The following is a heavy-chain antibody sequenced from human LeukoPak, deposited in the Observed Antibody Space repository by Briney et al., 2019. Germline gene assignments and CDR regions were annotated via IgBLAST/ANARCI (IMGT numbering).Heavy chain of an antibody. D-gene: IGHD4-17*01. V-gene: IGHV3-48*03. CDR1: GFTFSSHE. CDR3: ARDPYGDSYFDY. CDR2: ISSSGSTI. J-gene: IGHJ4*02. Sequence: GGSLRLSCAASGFTFSSHEMNWVRQAPGKGLEWVSYISSSGSTIYYADSVKGRFTISRDNAKNSLYLQMNSLRAEDTAVYYCARDPYGDSYFDYWGQGTLVTVSS.